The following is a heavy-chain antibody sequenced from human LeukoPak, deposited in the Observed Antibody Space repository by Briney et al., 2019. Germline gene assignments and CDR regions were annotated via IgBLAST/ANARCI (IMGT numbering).Heavy chain of an antibody. CDR1: GFTFSSYG. D-gene: IGHD4-23*01. Sequence: GGSLRLSCAASGFTFSSYGMHWVRQAPGKGLEWVAFIRNDGSNKYYADSVKGRFTISRDNSKNTLYLQMNSLRAEDTAVYYCAKDPGYGGLYYFDYWGQGTLVTVSS. J-gene: IGHJ4*02. CDR3: AKDPGYGGLYYFDY. V-gene: IGHV3-30*02. CDR2: IRNDGSNK.